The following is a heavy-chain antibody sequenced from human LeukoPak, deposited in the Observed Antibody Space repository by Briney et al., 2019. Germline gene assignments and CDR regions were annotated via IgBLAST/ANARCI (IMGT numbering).Heavy chain of an antibody. CDR2: IWYDGSDK. D-gene: IGHD7-27*01. Sequence: PGRSLRLSCAASGFTFSSYGMHWAHQAPGKGLEWVAVIWYDGSDKYYADSVKGRFTISRDNSKNTLYLQLNSLRAEDTAVYYCARDGDTFAYYYYAMDVWGQGTTVTVSS. CDR3: ARDGDTFAYYYYAMDV. V-gene: IGHV3-33*01. CDR1: GFTFSSYG. J-gene: IGHJ6*02.